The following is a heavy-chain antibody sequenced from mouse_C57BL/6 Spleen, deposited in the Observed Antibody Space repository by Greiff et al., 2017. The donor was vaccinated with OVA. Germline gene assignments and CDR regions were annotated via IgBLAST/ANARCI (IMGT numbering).Heavy chain of an antibody. CDR1: GYSFTSYC. Sequence: EVQLQQSGPELVKPGASVKISCKASGYSFTSYCMNWVKQSPGKSLEWIGVINPNYGTTNYNEKFKGKATLTVDQSSSTAYMQLNSLTSEDSAVYDCARSDGNYVGGPFADWGQGTTVTVSA. V-gene: IGHV1-39*01. D-gene: IGHD2-1*01. J-gene: IGHJ3*01. CDR3: ARSDGNYVGGPFAD. CDR2: INPNYGTT.